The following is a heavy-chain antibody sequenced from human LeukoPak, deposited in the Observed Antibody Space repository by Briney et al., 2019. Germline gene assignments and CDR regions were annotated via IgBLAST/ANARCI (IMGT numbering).Heavy chain of an antibody. D-gene: IGHD6-13*01. Sequence: GGSLRLSCAASGFTFSSYAMSWARQAPGKGLEWVSDISGSGGSTYYAESVKGRFTISRDNSKNTLYLQMNRLRAEETSVYYCAKHRSSWRGTSFDYWGQGTLVTVSS. CDR3: AKHRSSWRGTSFDY. V-gene: IGHV3-23*01. CDR2: ISGSGGST. CDR1: GFTFSSYA. J-gene: IGHJ4*02.